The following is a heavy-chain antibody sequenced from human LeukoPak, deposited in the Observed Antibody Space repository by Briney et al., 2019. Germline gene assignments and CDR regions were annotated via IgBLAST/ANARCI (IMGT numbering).Heavy chain of an antibody. CDR1: GGTFSSYA. CDR3: ARERYYDFWSGYYFSFGNWFDP. CDR2: IIPIFGTA. D-gene: IGHD3-3*01. V-gene: IGHV1-69*13. J-gene: IGHJ5*02. Sequence: SVKVSCKASGGTFSSYAISWVRQAPGQGLEWMGGIIPIFGTANYAQKFQGRVTITADESTSTAYMELSSLRSEDTAVYYCARERYYDFWSGYYFSFGNWFDPWGQGTLVTVSS.